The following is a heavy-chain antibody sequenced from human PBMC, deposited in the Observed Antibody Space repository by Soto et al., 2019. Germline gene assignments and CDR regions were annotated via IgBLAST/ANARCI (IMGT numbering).Heavy chain of an antibody. CDR1: GYTFTDYW. J-gene: IGHJ6*02. V-gene: IGHV5-51*01. CDR3: AKYLFDANRGYSHYAMDV. Sequence: GESLKISCQGSGYTFTDYWIAWVRQMPGKGLEWMGSIYPGDSDARYSPSFQGQVTISADKSISAAYLQWSSLKASDTAMFYCAKYLFDANRGYSHYAMDVWGQGTTVTISS. CDR2: IYPGDSDA. D-gene: IGHD3-22*01.